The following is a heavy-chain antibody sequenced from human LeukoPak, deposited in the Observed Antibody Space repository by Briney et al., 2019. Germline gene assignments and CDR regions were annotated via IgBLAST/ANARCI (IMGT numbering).Heavy chain of an antibody. Sequence: PGGSLRLSCAASGFTFSSYDMHWVRQATGKGLEWVSAIGTAGDTYYPGSVKGRFTISRENAKNPLYLQMNSLRSEDTAVYYCARSLTGYPHYFDYWGQGTLVTVSS. CDR1: GFTFSSYD. D-gene: IGHD3-9*01. J-gene: IGHJ4*02. CDR3: ARSLTGYPHYFDY. CDR2: IGTAGDT. V-gene: IGHV3-13*01.